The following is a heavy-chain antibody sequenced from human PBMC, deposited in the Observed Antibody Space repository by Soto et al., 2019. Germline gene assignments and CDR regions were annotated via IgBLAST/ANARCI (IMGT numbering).Heavy chain of an antibody. CDR2: ISPYTGNT. V-gene: IGHV1-18*01. D-gene: IGHD3-16*01. J-gene: IGHJ6*02. CDR3: VMVDNYVTPTPQDV. Sequence: QVQLVQSGDEVKKPGASVKVSCKASGYIFVNYGIAWVRQAPGQGLEWMGWISPYTGNTHSASKVQGRLTMTTDTTTRTAYMDLGSLTPDDTAVYYCVMVDNYVTPTPQDVWGQGTPVTVSS. CDR1: GYIFVNYG.